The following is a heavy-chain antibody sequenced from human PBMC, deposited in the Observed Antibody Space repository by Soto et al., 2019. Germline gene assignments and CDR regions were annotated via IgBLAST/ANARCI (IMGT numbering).Heavy chain of an antibody. Sequence: QITLKESGPTLVKPTQTLTLTCTVSGFSLNTYGVGVGWIRQPPGKALEWLALIYWDDDKRYSPSLKSRLPITKDTSNTPVFLTMTNMDPVDTVTYYCARALGSWGAYYFAYWGQGTLVTVSS. D-gene: IGHD3-16*01. CDR2: IYWDDDK. CDR1: GFSLNTYGVG. CDR3: ARALGSWGAYYFAY. V-gene: IGHV2-5*02. J-gene: IGHJ4*02.